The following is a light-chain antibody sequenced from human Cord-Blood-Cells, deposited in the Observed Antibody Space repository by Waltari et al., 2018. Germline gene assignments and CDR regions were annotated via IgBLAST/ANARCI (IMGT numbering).Light chain of an antibody. J-gene: IGKJ1*01. CDR3: QQYNSYGT. Sequence: DIQMTQSPSTLSASVGDRVTITCRASQSISSGLAWYHQKPGKAPKLLIYDASSLESGVPSRFSGSGSGTEFTLTISSLQPDDFATYYCQQYNSYGTFGQGTKVEIK. CDR2: DAS. V-gene: IGKV1-5*01. CDR1: QSISSG.